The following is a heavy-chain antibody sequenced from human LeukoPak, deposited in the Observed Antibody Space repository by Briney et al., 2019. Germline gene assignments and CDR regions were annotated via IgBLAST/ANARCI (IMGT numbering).Heavy chain of an antibody. J-gene: IGHJ5*02. D-gene: IGHD2-2*01. CDR2: ISYDGSNK. CDR1: GFTFSSYA. V-gene: IGHV3-30-3*01. CDR3: ARDPRGRDCSSTSCRVDWFDP. Sequence: GGSLRLSCAASGFTFSSYAMHWVRQAPGKGLEWVAVISYDGSNKYYADSVKGRFTISRDNSKNTLYLQMNSLRAEDTAVYYCARDPRGRDCSSTSCRVDWFDPWGQGTLVTVSS.